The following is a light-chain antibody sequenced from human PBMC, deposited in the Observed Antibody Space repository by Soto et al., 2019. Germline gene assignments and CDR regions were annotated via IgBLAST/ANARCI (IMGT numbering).Light chain of an antibody. CDR1: QSVSTS. CDR3: QQRSKWLLT. J-gene: IGKJ4*01. Sequence: EIVLTQSPVTLSLSPGERATLSCRASQSVSTSLDWYQQKPGQSPRLIIYDAAHRATGIPVRFSGGGSGTDFTLTISSLEPEDFAVYYCQQRSKWLLTFGGGTKVEIK. V-gene: IGKV3-11*01. CDR2: DAA.